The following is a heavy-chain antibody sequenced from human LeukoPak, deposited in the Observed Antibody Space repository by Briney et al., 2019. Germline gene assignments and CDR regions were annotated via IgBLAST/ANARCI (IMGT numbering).Heavy chain of an antibody. V-gene: IGHV3-21*01. J-gene: IGHJ3*02. CDR2: ISSSSSYI. CDR3: ARGVFNAFDI. Sequence: GGSLRLSCAASGFTFSSYSMNWVRQAPGKGLEWVSSISSSSSYIYCADSVKGRFTISRDNAKNSLYLQMNSLRAEDTAVYYCARGVFNAFDIWGQGTMVTVSS. D-gene: IGHD2-8*01. CDR1: GFTFSSYS.